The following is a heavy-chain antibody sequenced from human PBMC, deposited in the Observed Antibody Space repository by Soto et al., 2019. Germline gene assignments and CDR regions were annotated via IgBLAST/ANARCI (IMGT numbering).Heavy chain of an antibody. CDR1: GDSINTSNW. D-gene: IGHD4-17*01. J-gene: IGHJ4*02. Sequence: QVQLQESGPGLVKPSGTLSLTCGVSGDSINTSNWWTWVRQTPGKGLEWIGQSYHNGKTNYNPSLKSRVTILVDKSKNQFSLRLTSVTAADTAVYYCARDRPFYGDYLFEKWGQGALVPVSS. CDR3: ARDRPFYGDYLFEK. V-gene: IGHV4-4*02. CDR2: SYHNGKT.